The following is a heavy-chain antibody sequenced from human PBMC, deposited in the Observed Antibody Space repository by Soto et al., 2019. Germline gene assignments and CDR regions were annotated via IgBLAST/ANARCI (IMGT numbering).Heavy chain of an antibody. CDR2: IRHNGDT. CDR3: AGGPDYGDYDA. D-gene: IGHD4-17*01. CDR1: GGSFSDYK. J-gene: IGHJ5*02. V-gene: IGHV4-34*01. Sequence: QVQLRQWGAGLLKPSETLSLTCVVSGGSFSDYKWTWIRQSPEKGLEWIGEIRHNGDTNSKPSLRSRLTMSLDTSKNQFSLHLSSVTSADTAFYFCAGGPDYGDYDAWGQGTLVTVSS.